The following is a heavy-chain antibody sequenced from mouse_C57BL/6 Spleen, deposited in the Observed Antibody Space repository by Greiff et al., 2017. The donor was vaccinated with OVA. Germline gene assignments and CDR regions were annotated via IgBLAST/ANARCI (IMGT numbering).Heavy chain of an antibody. CDR1: GYTFTDYY. CDR3: ARGYYGSRGAFDV. Sequence: EVKLQQSGPELVKPGASVKISCKASGYTFTDYYMNWVKQSHGKSLEWIGDINPNNGGTSYNQKFKGKATLTVDKSSSTAYMELRSLTSEDSAVYYCARGYYGSRGAFDVWGTGTTVTVSS. V-gene: IGHV1-26*01. D-gene: IGHD1-1*01. J-gene: IGHJ1*03. CDR2: INPNNGGT.